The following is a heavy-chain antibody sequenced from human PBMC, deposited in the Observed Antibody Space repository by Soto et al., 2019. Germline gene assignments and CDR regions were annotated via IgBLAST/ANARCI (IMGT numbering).Heavy chain of an antibody. V-gene: IGHV5-10-1*01. CDR1: GYSFTTYW. CDR2: IDPSDSYT. J-gene: IGHJ4*02. D-gene: IGHD6-6*01. CDR3: ARQAQQYTSSVD. Sequence: GESLKISCKGSGYSFTTYWISWVRQMPGKGLEWMGRIDPSDSYTNYSPSFQGLVIISTDKSISTAYLQWSRLEASDTAIYFCARQAQQYTSSVDWGQGTLVTVSS.